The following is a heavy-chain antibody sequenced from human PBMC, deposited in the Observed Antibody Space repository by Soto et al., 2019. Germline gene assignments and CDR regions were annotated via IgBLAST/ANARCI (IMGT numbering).Heavy chain of an antibody. CDR2: VYYSGST. D-gene: IGHD5-12*01. Sequence: SGTLSLTCTVSGGSISSSIYYWGWIRQPPGKGLEWVGCVYYSGSTYYNPSLKSRVTISLDTSKNQFSLKLSSVTAAETAVYYCARDGDGYNHWGQGTLVTV. CDR1: GGSISSSIYY. J-gene: IGHJ4*02. V-gene: IGHV4-39*07. CDR3: ARDGDGYNH.